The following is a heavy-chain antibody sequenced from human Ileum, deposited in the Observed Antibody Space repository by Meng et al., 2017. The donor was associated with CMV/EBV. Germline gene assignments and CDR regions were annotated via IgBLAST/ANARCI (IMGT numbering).Heavy chain of an antibody. Sequence: GESLKISCTACGFTFSDSGIHWVRQAPGKGLEWVAFFRYDISNNYYADSVKGRFIISRDNSKNTVYLQMNSLRTDDTAVYYCAKDPELGYWGQGTLVTVSS. CDR3: AKDPELGY. D-gene: IGHD3-10*01. CDR2: FRYDISNN. J-gene: IGHJ4*02. CDR1: GFTFSDSG. V-gene: IGHV3-30*02.